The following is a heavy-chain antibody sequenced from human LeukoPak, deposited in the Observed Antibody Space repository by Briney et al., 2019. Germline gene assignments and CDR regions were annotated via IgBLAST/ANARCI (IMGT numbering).Heavy chain of an antibody. Sequence: GGSLRLSCAASAFTFSSYSMNWVRQAPGKGLEWVSSISSRSSYIYYADSVKGRFTISRDNAKNSLYLQMNSLRDKDTAVYYCARFPSGLQAFDYWGQGTLVTVSS. V-gene: IGHV3-21*01. CDR2: ISSRSSYI. CDR3: ARFPSGLQAFDY. D-gene: IGHD5-24*01. CDR1: AFTFSSYS. J-gene: IGHJ4*02.